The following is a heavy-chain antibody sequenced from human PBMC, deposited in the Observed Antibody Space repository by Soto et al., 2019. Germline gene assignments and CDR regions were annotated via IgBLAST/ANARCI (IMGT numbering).Heavy chain of an antibody. V-gene: IGHV3-7*01. CDR3: VRGGFFTNDTSGRRDEF. CDR2: IDKEGNEK. Sequence: AQLVESGGGLFQPGGSLRLSCEVSGFILSNYWMSWVRQAPGKGLEWVANIDKEGNEKNYGYSVKGRFSISRDNTKKSMYMQMYCLRAEVTAIYYCVRGGFFTNDTSGRRDEFWGQGPVVTVSS. CDR1: GFILSNYW. D-gene: IGHD2-8*01. J-gene: IGHJ4*02.